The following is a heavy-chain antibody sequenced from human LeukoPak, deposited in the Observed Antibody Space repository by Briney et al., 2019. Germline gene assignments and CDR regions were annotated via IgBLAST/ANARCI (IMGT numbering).Heavy chain of an antibody. CDR1: GFTFSSYG. Sequence: PGRSLRLSCAASGFTFSSYGMNWVRQAPGKGLECVSSISSSSSYIYYADSVKGRFTISRDNAKNSLYLQMNSLRAEDTAVYYCARGRQLVTLDYWGQGSLVTVSS. D-gene: IGHD6-13*01. CDR2: ISSSSSYI. V-gene: IGHV3-21*01. J-gene: IGHJ4*02. CDR3: ARGRQLVTLDY.